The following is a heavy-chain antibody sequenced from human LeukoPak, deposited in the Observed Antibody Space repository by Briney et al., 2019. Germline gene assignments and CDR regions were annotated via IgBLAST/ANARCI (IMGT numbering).Heavy chain of an antibody. CDR3: ARGTTRDILTGYYRDEYFQH. CDR1: GYXFTSYG. Sequence: ASVKVSCKASGYXFTSYGISWVRQAPGQGLEWMGWISPYNGDTRYAQRLQGRVTMSTDTSTSTAYMDLRSLRSDDTAVYYCARGTTRDILTGYYRDEYFQHWGQGTLVTVSS. D-gene: IGHD3-9*01. J-gene: IGHJ1*01. V-gene: IGHV1-18*01. CDR2: ISPYNGDT.